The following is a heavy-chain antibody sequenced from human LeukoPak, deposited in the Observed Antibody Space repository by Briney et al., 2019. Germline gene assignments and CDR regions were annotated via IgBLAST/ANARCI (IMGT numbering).Heavy chain of an antibody. CDR2: ISSGSATI. Sequence: GGSLRLSCAASGFTFSSYSMNWVRQAPGKGLEWISYISSGSATIYYVDSVKGRFTISRDNARNSVFLQLNSPRVEDTAVYYCVREAGGDNYGTYFHYYMDVWGKGTTVTVSS. D-gene: IGHD5-18*01. J-gene: IGHJ6*03. V-gene: IGHV3-48*01. CDR1: GFTFSSYS. CDR3: VREAGGDNYGTYFHYYMDV.